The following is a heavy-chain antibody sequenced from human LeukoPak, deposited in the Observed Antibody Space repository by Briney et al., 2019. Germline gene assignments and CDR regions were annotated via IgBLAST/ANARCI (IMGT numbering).Heavy chain of an antibody. J-gene: IGHJ6*04. CDR2: IWYDGSNK. V-gene: IGHV3-33*03. CDR3: ASQLLYYYDDMDV. CDR1: GFTFSSYG. Sequence: GGSLRLSCAASGFTFSSYGMHWVRQAPGKGLEWVAVIWYDGSNKYYADSVKGRFTISRDNAKNSLSLQMNSLRAEDTALYYCASQLLYYYDDMDVWGKGTTVTVSS. D-gene: IGHD2-2*02.